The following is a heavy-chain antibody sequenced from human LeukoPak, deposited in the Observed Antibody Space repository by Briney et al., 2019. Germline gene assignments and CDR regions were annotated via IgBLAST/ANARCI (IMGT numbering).Heavy chain of an antibody. CDR3: ARSVTAAANYYYMDV. Sequence: ASVKVSCKASGYTFTSYDINWVRQATGQGLEWMGWMNPNSGNTGYAQKFQGRVTMTRNTSISTAYMELSSPRSEDTAVYYCARSVTAAANYYYMDVWGKGTTVTVSS. J-gene: IGHJ6*03. D-gene: IGHD6-13*01. V-gene: IGHV1-8*01. CDR1: GYTFTSYD. CDR2: MNPNSGNT.